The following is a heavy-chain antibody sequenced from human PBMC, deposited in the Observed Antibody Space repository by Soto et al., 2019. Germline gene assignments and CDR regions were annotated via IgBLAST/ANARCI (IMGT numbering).Heavy chain of an antibody. D-gene: IGHD3-10*01. CDR2: INAGSGHA. CDR3: ARGIRWFGADDYGADYCDY. J-gene: IGHJ4*02. Sequence: QVQLVQSGTEVKKPGASVKVSCKASGYNFAVHSIHWVRQAPGQRFEWMGWINAGSGHAKYSQNFQGRLTLTTDPASTTVYMELSNLRSEDTALYFCARGIRWFGADDYGADYCDYWGQGARVTVSS. CDR1: GYNFAVHS. V-gene: IGHV1-3*01.